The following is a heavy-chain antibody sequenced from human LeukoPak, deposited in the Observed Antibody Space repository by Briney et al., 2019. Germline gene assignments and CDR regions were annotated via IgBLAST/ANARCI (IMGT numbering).Heavy chain of an antibody. CDR3: ARDLDGLVDY. V-gene: IGHV3-33*01. Sequence: GGSLRLSCAASGFTFSSYGMHWVRQAPGKGLGWVAVIWYDGSNKYYADSVKGRFTISRDNSKNTLYLQMNSLRAEDTAVYYCARDLDGLVDYWGQGTLVTVSS. CDR2: IWYDGSNK. J-gene: IGHJ4*02. CDR1: GFTFSSYG. D-gene: IGHD3/OR15-3a*01.